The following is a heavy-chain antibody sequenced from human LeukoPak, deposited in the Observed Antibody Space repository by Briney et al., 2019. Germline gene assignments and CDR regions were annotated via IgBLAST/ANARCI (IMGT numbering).Heavy chain of an antibody. D-gene: IGHD3-9*01. Sequence: PGRSLRLSCAASGFTFSSYAMHWVRQAPGKGLEWVAVISYDGSNKCYADSVKGRFTISGDNSKNTLYLQMNSLRAEDTAVYYCARGDLLADDWLLSSESFDYWGQGTLVTVSS. J-gene: IGHJ4*02. CDR2: ISYDGSNK. V-gene: IGHV3-30*04. CDR1: GFTFSSYA. CDR3: ARGDLLADDWLLSSESFDY.